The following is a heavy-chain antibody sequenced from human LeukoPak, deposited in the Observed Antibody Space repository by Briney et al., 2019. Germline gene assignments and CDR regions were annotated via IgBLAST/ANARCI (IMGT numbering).Heavy chain of an antibody. D-gene: IGHD3-22*01. CDR1: GFTFNLYN. Sequence: GGSLRLSCAASGFTFNLYNMNWVRQAPGKGLEWLSYISSTSTTIYYADSVKGRFTISRDKAKNSLYLQMNSLRADDTAVYYCARGGGYYDSSGDRKDLSLLDYWGQGTLVTVSS. CDR2: ISSTSTTI. CDR3: ARGGGYYDSSGDRKDLSLLDY. J-gene: IGHJ4*02. V-gene: IGHV3-48*01.